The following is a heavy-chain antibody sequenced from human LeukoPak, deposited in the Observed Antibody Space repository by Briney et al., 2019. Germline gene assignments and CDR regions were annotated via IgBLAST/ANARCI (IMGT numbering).Heavy chain of an antibody. CDR3: ARDLSGDGSGSSFDY. CDR2: TFCRSKCYK. CDR1: GDSVSINSAA. Sequence: SQTLSLTCAISGDSVSINSAAWNWIRQSPSRGLEWLGSTFCRSKCYKEYAVSVKSRITINPDTSKNQFSLQLNSVTPEDTAVYYCARDLSGDGSGSSFDYWGQGTLVTVSS. V-gene: IGHV6-1*01. J-gene: IGHJ4*02. D-gene: IGHD3-10*01.